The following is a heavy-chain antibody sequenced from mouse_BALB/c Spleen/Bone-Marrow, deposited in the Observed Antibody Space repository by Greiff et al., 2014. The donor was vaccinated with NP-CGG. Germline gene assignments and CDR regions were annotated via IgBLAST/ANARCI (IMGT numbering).Heavy chain of an antibody. Sequence: QVQLKESGPGLVAPSQSLSITCTVSGFSLTSYGVHWVRQPPGKGLEWLGVIWAGGSTNYNSALMSRLSISKDNSRSQVFLKMNSLQTDDTAMYYCARVYLWYFDVWGAGTTVTVTS. V-gene: IGHV2-9*02. CDR2: IWAGGST. D-gene: IGHD2-3*01. J-gene: IGHJ1*01. CDR3: ARVYLWYFDV. CDR1: GFSLTSYG.